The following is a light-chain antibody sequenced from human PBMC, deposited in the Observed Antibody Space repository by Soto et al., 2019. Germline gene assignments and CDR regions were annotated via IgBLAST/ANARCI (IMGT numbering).Light chain of an antibody. CDR2: GAS. V-gene: IGKV3-20*01. CDR1: QSVSSSY. CDR3: QQYGSSPPYT. Sequence: EIVLTQSPGTLSLSPGERATLSCRASQSVSSSYLAWYQQKPGQAPRLLIYGASSRATGVPDRFCGSESGTEFTIPISRLEHEDFAVYYCQQYGSSPPYTFGQGTKLEIK. J-gene: IGKJ2*01.